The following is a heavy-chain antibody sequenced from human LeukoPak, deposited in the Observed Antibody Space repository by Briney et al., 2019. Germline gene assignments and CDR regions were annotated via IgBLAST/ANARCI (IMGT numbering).Heavy chain of an antibody. CDR3: ATKGYCSSTSCYGFDP. J-gene: IGHJ5*02. D-gene: IGHD2-2*01. V-gene: IGHV1-24*01. CDR1: GYTLTELS. Sequence: ASVKVSCKVSGYTLTELSMHWVRQAPGKGLEWMGGFDPEDGETIYAQKFQGRVTMTEDTSTDTAYMELSSLRSEDTAVYYCATKGYCSSTSCYGFDPWGQGTLVTVSS. CDR2: FDPEDGET.